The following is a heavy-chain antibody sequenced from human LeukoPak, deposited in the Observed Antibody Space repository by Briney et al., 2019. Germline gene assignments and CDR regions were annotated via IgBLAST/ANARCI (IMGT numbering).Heavy chain of an antibody. CDR3: AREAPGGYFDY. D-gene: IGHD3-16*01. J-gene: IGHJ4*02. CDR2: INPSAGST. Sequence: ASVKVSCKASGYTFTTYFLHWVRQAPGQGLEWMGMINPSAGSTNYAQSFQGRVTMTRDTSTSTVCMELTSLTSEDTAVYYCAREAPGGYFDYWGQRTLVTVPS. CDR1: GYTFTTYF. V-gene: IGHV1-46*01.